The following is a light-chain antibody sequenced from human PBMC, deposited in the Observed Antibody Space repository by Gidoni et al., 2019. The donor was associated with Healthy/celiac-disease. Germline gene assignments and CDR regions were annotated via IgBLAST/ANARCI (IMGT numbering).Light chain of an antibody. V-gene: IGLV1-47*01. CDR2: RKN. J-gene: IGLJ3*02. CDR3: AAWDDSLSGPRV. Sequence: QSVLTQPPSASGTPGQRVTISCSGSSSNIGSNYVYWYQQLPGTAPKLLIYRKNQRPSGVPDRFSGSKSGTSASLAISGLRSEDEADYYCAAWDDSLSGPRVFGGGTKLTGL. CDR1: SSNIGSNY.